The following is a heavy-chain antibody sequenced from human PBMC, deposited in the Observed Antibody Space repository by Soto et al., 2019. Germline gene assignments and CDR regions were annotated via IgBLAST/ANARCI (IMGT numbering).Heavy chain of an antibody. Sequence: PSETLSLTCAVSGGSISSGGYSWSWIRQPPGKGLEWIGYIYHSGSTYYNPSLKSRVTISVDRSKNQFSLKLSSVTAADTAVYYCARANYDSSGYYERRAGFDYWGQGTLVTVSS. V-gene: IGHV4-30-2*01. CDR1: GGSISSGGYS. J-gene: IGHJ4*02. D-gene: IGHD3-22*01. CDR3: ARANYDSSGYYERRAGFDY. CDR2: IYHSGST.